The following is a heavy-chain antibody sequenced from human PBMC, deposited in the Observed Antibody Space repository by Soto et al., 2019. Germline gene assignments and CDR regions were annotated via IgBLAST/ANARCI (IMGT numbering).Heavy chain of an antibody. CDR1: VGSFSGYY. J-gene: IGHJ2*01. Sequence: QVQLQQWGAGPLRPLETLSLTCGVSVGSFSGYYWAWIRQSPGKGLEWIGEINDRGSINYNPSLKSRVSISVDTSKNPYSLNLRSVTAADTSVYYCARESHDILTGPPWVWYFDLWGRGTLVTVSS. D-gene: IGHD3-9*01. CDR2: INDRGSI. CDR3: ARESHDILTGPPWVWYFDL. V-gene: IGHV4-34*01.